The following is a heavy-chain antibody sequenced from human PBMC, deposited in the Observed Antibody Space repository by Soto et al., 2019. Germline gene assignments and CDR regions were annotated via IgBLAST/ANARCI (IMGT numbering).Heavy chain of an antibody. J-gene: IGHJ4*02. Sequence: QVPLVQSGAEVKKPGASVKVSCKASGYTFTSYAMHWVRQAPGQRLEWMGWINAGNGNTKYSQKFQGRVTITRDTSASTAYMELSSLRSEDTAVYYCARGNYDFWSGSEWGFDYWGQGTLVTVSS. CDR2: INAGNGNT. D-gene: IGHD3-3*01. V-gene: IGHV1-3*01. CDR3: ARGNYDFWSGSEWGFDY. CDR1: GYTFTSYA.